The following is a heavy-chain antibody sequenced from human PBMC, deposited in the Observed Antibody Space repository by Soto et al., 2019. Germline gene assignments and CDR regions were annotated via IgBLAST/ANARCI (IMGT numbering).Heavy chain of an antibody. D-gene: IGHD6-19*01. CDR2: IFYSGSA. CDR3: ARGLLQWLVFDY. CDR1: GGSVSSDDHY. V-gene: IGHV4-30-4*01. Sequence: PSETLSLTCTVSGGSVSSDDHYWNWIRQAPGKGLEWIGYIFYSGSAYYNPSFQRRVTISVDTSNNQFSLQMNSLRAEDTAVYYCARGLLQWLVFDYWGQGTLVTVSS. J-gene: IGHJ4*02.